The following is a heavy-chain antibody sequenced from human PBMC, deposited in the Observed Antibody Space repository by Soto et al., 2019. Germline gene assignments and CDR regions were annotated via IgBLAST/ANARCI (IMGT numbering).Heavy chain of an antibody. V-gene: IGHV3-9*01. Sequence: EVQLVESGGGLVQPGRSLRLSYAASGFTFDDYAIHWVRQAPGRGLEWVAGISWNGASIGYADSVKGRFTISRDNAKNSLHLQMNSLRSEDTALYYCANLPLYGSGFDCWGQGTLVTVSS. CDR2: ISWNGASI. CDR3: ANLPLYGSGFDC. D-gene: IGHD3-10*01. CDR1: GFTFDDYA. J-gene: IGHJ4*02.